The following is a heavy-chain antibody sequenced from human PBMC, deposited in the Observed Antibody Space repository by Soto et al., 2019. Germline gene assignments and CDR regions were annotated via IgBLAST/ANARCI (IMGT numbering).Heavy chain of an antibody. D-gene: IGHD4-17*01. Sequence: AVSGGSISRGGYCWSWIRQPPGKGLEWIGYIYHSGSTYYNPSLKSRVTISVGRSKNQFSLKLSSVTAADTAVYYCASTTTVVTQDDYYDYGMDVWGQGTTVTVSS. CDR1: GGSISRGGYC. V-gene: IGHV4-30-2*01. CDR3: ASTTTVVTQDDYYDYGMDV. CDR2: IYHSGST. J-gene: IGHJ6*02.